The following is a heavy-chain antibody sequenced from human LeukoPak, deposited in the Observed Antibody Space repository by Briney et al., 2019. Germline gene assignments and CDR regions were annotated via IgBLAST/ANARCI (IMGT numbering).Heavy chain of an antibody. V-gene: IGHV4-61*02. D-gene: IGHD3-3*01. Sequence: PSQTLSLTCTVSGGSISSGSYYWSWIRQPAGKGLEWIGRIYTSGSNNYNPSFKGEVTQSVDTSKNQSSLKRSSVTAADTAVYYCARERADRYVRGDYDFWSGYSGPGAFDIWGQGTMVTVSS. CDR1: GGSISSGSYY. J-gene: IGHJ3*02. CDR3: ARERADRYVRGDYDFWSGYSGPGAFDI. CDR2: IYTSGSN.